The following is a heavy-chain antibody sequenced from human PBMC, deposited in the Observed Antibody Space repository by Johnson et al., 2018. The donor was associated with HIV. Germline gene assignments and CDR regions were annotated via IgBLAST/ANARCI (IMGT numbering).Heavy chain of an antibody. D-gene: IGHD3-16*01. Sequence: QVQLVESGGGVVQPGRSLRLSCAASGFTLGSFGMHWVRQAPGKGLEWVAVIYSGGSTYYADSVKGRFTISRDNSKNTLHLQMNSLRAEDTAVYYCAKGLIMFVFGGGLAHDAFDIWGQGTMVTVSS. CDR1: GFTLGSFG. J-gene: IGHJ3*02. V-gene: IGHV3-NL1*01. CDR2: IYSGGST. CDR3: AKGLIMFVFGGGLAHDAFDI.